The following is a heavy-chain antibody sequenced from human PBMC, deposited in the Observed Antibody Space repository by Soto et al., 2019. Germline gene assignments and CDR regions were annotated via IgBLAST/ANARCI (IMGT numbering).Heavy chain of an antibody. CDR3: ARGYDILTGYYGHFDY. CDR2: IYYGGTT. CDR1: GGSISSSSYY. Sequence: PSETLSLTCAVSGGSISSSSYYWGWIRQPPGQGLEWIATIYYGGTTYYKPSLKSRVTISVDMSKNQFSLRLNPVTAADTAVYFCARGYDILTGYYGHFDYWGQGTPVTVSS. D-gene: IGHD3-9*01. J-gene: IGHJ4*02. V-gene: IGHV4-39*01.